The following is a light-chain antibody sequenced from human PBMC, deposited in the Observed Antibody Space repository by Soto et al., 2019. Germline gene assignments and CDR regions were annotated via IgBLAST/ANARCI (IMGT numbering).Light chain of an antibody. CDR3: QQYNSYLPT. V-gene: IGKV1-5*01. CDR2: DAS. CDR1: QSISSW. J-gene: IGKJ2*01. Sequence: DIQMTQSPSTLSASVGDRVTITCRASQSISSWLAWYRQKPGKAPKLLIYDASSLESGVPSRFSGSGSGTEFTLTISSLQPDDFATYYCQQYNSYLPTFGQGTKLEIK.